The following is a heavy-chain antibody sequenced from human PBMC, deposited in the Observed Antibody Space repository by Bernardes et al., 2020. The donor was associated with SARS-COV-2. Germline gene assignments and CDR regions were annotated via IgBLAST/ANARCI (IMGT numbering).Heavy chain of an antibody. Sequence: SGPTLVKPTQTLTLTCTFSGFSLNTGGVGVGWIRQPPGKALEWLALVYYNGDKRYSPSLTNRLTITEDTSNNQVVLTMTNVDPVDTASYYCVYRINAWGAGFDHWGQGTLVTVSS. D-gene: IGHD3-16*01. V-gene: IGHV2-5*01. J-gene: IGHJ4*02. CDR2: VYYNGDK. CDR3: VYRINAWGAGFDH. CDR1: GFSLNTGGVG.